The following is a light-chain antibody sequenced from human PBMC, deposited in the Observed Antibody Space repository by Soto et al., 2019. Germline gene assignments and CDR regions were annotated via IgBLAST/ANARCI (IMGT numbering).Light chain of an antibody. V-gene: IGKV3-20*01. CDR1: QSVSSN. CDR2: GAS. CDR3: QQYGSSPLT. J-gene: IGKJ4*01. Sequence: EIVMTQSPATLSVSPGERATLSCRASQSVSSNLAWYQQKPGQAPRLLIYGASTRATGIPARFSGSGSGTDFTLTISRLGPEDFAVYYCQQYGSSPLTFGGGTKVDTK.